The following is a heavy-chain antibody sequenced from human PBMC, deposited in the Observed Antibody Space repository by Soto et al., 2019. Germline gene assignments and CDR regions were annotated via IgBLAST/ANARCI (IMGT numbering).Heavy chain of an antibody. J-gene: IGHJ6*02. CDR2: IWYDGSNK. D-gene: IGHD2-2*01. CDR3: AKDLLNYCTSTSCYYYGLDV. V-gene: IGHV3-33*06. Sequence: SPRLSCAASEFTFSSSGMHWVRQAPGKGLEWVALIWYDGSNKYYADSVKGRFTISRDNSKNTLYLQMNSLRDEDTAVYYCAKDLLNYCTSTSCYYYGLDVWGPGTTVTVSS. CDR1: EFTFSSSG.